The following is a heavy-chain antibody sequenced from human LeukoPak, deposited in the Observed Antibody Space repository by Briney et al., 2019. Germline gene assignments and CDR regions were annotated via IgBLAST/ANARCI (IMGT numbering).Heavy chain of an antibody. CDR3: ARDARNCVPNYYYYYGMDV. CDR1: GYTFTGYY. CDR2: INPNSGGT. Sequence: GASVKVSCKASGYTFTGYYMHWVRQAPGQGLEWMGWINPNSGGTNYAQKFQGWVTMTRDTSISTAYMELSRLRSDDTAVYYCARDARNCVPNYYYYYGMDVWGQGTTVTVSS. D-gene: IGHD1-14*01. V-gene: IGHV1-2*04. J-gene: IGHJ6*02.